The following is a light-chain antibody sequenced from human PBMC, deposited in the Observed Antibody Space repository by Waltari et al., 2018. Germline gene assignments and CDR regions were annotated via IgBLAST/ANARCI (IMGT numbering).Light chain of an antibody. J-gene: IGKJ4*01. V-gene: IGKV3-11*01. CDR2: DAS. CDR1: QSVSSY. CDR3: LQRSNWPLT. Sequence: EIVLTQSPATLSLSPGERATLSCRASQSVSSYLGWYQQKPGQAPRLVINDASNRATGTPARFSGSGSGTDFTLTITSLEPEDFAVYYCLQRSNWPLTFGGGTKVEIK.